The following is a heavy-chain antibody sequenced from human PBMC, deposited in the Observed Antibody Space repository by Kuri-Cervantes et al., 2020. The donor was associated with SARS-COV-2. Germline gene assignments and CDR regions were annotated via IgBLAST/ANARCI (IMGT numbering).Heavy chain of an antibody. J-gene: IGHJ4*02. CDR2: ISYDGSNK. CDR1: GGSFSGYY. Sequence: LSLTCAVYGGSFSGYYWSWIRQAPGKGLEWVAVISYDGSNKYYADSVKGRFTISRDNSKNTLYLQMNSLRAEDTAVYYCARDRGGYSYGGAGDYWGQGTLVTVSS. V-gene: IGHV3-30*03. D-gene: IGHD5-18*01. CDR3: ARDRGGYSYGGAGDY.